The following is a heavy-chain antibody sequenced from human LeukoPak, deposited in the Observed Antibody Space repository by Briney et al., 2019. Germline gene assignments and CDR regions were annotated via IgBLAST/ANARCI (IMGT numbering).Heavy chain of an antibody. D-gene: IGHD3-3*01. Sequence: GASVKVSCKASGYTFTSYGISWVRQAPGQGLEWMGWISAYNGNTNYAQKLQGRVTMTTDTSTSTAYMELRSLRSDDTAVYYCARARYDFWSGYPHAFDYWGQGTLVTVSS. CDR2: ISAYNGNT. J-gene: IGHJ4*02. V-gene: IGHV1-18*01. CDR3: ARARYDFWSGYPHAFDY. CDR1: GYTFTSYG.